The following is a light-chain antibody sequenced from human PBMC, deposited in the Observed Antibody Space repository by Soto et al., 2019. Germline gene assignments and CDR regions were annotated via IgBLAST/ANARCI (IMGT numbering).Light chain of an antibody. V-gene: IGLV2-14*01. Sequence: QSALTQPASVSGSPGQSITISCTGTSSDVGDYNFVSWYQQHPGKAPRLLIFEVNTRPSGISNRFSGSKSGNTASLTISGLQAADEGDYDCRSYTSTSTVIFGGGTKLTV. CDR2: EVN. J-gene: IGLJ2*01. CDR3: RSYTSTSTVI. CDR1: SSDVGDYNF.